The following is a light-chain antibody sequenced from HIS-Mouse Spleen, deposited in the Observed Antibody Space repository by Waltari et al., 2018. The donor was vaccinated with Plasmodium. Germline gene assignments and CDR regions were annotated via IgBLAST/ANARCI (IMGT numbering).Light chain of an antibody. Sequence: IQMTQSPSSLSASVADKVTITCRASQSISSYLNWYQQKPGKAPKLLIYAASSLQSGVPSRFSGSGSGTDFTLTISSLQPEDFATYYGQQSYSTWTFGQGTKVEIK. CDR3: QQSYSTWT. CDR2: AAS. V-gene: IGKV1-39*01. CDR1: QSISSY. J-gene: IGKJ1*01.